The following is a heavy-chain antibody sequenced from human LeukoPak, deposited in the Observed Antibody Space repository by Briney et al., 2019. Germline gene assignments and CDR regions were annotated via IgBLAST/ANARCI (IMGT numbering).Heavy chain of an antibody. CDR1: GFNVNSNY. CDR3: AREVTD. D-gene: IGHD2-21*02. J-gene: IGHJ4*02. CDR2: ISYDGSNK. V-gene: IGHV3-30*03. Sequence: GGSLRLSCAASGFNVNSNYMTWVRQAPGKGLEWVAVISYDGSNKYYADSVKGRFTISRDNSENTLYLQMNSLRAEDTAVYYCAREVTDWGQGTLVSVSS.